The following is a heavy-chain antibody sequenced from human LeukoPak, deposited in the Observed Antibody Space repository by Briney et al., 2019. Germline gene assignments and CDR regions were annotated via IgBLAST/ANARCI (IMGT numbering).Heavy chain of an antibody. CDR1: GGTFTSQA. CDR3: AGFFYDNSHDAFDL. CDR2: VIPIYGSA. Sequence: SVKVSCKASGGTFTSQAITWVRQAPGQGLEWMAGVIPIYGSASYAQKFQGRVTITSDESTRTVYMELSSLRSEDTAVYYCAGFFYDNSHDAFDLWGQGTMVTVSS. V-gene: IGHV1-69*01. J-gene: IGHJ3*01. D-gene: IGHD3-22*01.